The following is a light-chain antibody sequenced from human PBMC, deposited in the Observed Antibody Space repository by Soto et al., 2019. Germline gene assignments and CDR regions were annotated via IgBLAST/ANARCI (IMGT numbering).Light chain of an antibody. J-gene: IGKJ3*01. Sequence: EIVLTQSPDTLSLSPGERATLSRTASESVTSSCLAWYQRKPGQAPRLLIHTTSTRATDIPDRFSGSGSGTDFTLTISRLEPEGFAVYYCQQCGGSPLFSFGPGTRVDI. CDR1: ESVTSSC. CDR2: TTS. CDR3: QQCGGSPLFS. V-gene: IGKV3-20*01.